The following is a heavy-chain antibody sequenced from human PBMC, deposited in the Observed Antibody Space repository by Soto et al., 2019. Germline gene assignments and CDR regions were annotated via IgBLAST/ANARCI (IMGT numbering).Heavy chain of an antibody. CDR1: GGSISSSSYY. D-gene: IGHD2-21*02. J-gene: IGHJ6*02. CDR3: ARIWGVVTTQFIYYYYGMDV. CDR2: IYYSGST. Sequence: KASETLSLTCTVSGGSISSSSYYWGWIRQPPGKGLEWIGSIYYSGSTYYNPSLKSRVTISVDTSKNQFSLKLSSVTAADTAVYYCARIWGVVTTQFIYYYYGMDVWGQGTTVTVSS. V-gene: IGHV4-39*01.